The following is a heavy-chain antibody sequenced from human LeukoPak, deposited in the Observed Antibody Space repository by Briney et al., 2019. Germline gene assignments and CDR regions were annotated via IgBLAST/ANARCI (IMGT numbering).Heavy chain of an antibody. J-gene: IGHJ3*02. D-gene: IGHD3-22*01. CDR3: ARAPIVVVMARYAFDI. CDR2: ISYDGSNK. V-gene: IGHV3-30*04. CDR1: GFTFSSYA. Sequence: GGSLRLSCAASGFTFSSYAMHWVRQAPGKGLEWVAVISYDGSNKYYADSVKGRFTISRDNSKNTLYLQMNSLRAEDTAVYYCARAPIVVVMARYAFDIWGQGTMVTVSS.